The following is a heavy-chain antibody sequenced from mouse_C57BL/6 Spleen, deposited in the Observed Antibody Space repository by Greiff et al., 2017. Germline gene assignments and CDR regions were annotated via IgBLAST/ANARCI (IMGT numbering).Heavy chain of an antibody. Sequence: EVKLVESGGGLVKPGGSLKLSCAASGFTFSDYGMHWVRQAPEKGLEWVAYISSGSSTIYYAATVKGRFTISRDHAKNTLFLQMTSLRSEDTAMYYCASENYYGSSPFAYWGQGTLVTVSA. CDR2: ISSGSSTI. J-gene: IGHJ3*01. CDR1: GFTFSDYG. V-gene: IGHV5-17*01. CDR3: ASENYYGSSPFAY. D-gene: IGHD1-1*01.